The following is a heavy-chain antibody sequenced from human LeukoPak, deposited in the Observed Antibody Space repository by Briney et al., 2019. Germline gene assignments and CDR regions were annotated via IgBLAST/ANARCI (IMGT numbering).Heavy chain of an antibody. D-gene: IGHD4-23*01. Sequence: SVKVSCKASGYTFTSYYMHWVRQAPGQGLEWMGGIIPIFGTANYAQKFQGRVTITADKSTSTAYTELSSLRSEDTAVYYCAIITVVTPSEDFDIWGQGTMVTVSS. CDR1: GYTFTSYY. V-gene: IGHV1-69*06. CDR2: IIPIFGTA. J-gene: IGHJ3*02. CDR3: AIITVVTPSEDFDI.